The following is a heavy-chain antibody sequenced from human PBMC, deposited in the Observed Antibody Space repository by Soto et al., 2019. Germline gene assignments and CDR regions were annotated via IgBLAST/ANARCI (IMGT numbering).Heavy chain of an antibody. J-gene: IGHJ4*02. V-gene: IGHV3-30*18. CDR2: ISYDGSNK. CDR3: AKDLGEYKWLPELSFDY. D-gene: IGHD5-12*01. Sequence: GGSLRLSCAASGFTFSSYGMHWVRQAPGKGLEWVAVISYDGSNKYYADSVKGRFTISRDNSKNTLYLQMNSLRAEDTAVYYCAKDLGEYKWLPELSFDYWGQGTLVTVSS. CDR1: GFTFSSYG.